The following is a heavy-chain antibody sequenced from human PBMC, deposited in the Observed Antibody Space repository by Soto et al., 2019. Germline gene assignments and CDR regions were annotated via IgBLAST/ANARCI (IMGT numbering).Heavy chain of an antibody. D-gene: IGHD5-18*01. Sequence: SETLSLTCAVYGGSFSGYYWSWIRQPPGKGLEWIGEINHSGSTNYNPSLKSRVTISVDTSKNQFSLKLSSVTAADTAVYYCARRQLWSTVDYWGQGTLVTVSS. V-gene: IGHV4-34*01. CDR3: ARRQLWSTVDY. CDR2: INHSGST. CDR1: GGSFSGYY. J-gene: IGHJ4*02.